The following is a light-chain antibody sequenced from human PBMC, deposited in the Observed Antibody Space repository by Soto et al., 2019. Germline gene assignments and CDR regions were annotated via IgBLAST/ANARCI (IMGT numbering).Light chain of an antibody. CDR2: AAS. J-gene: IGKJ2*02. V-gene: IGKV1-6*01. Sequence: AIQMTQSPSSLSASVGDRVTITCRARQGIRNDLGWYQQKPGKAPKLLIYAASSLQSGVPSRFSSSESGTDFTLPISSLQPEDFATYYCLQDYKSPRTFGQGTKLDIK. CDR1: QGIRND. CDR3: LQDYKSPRT.